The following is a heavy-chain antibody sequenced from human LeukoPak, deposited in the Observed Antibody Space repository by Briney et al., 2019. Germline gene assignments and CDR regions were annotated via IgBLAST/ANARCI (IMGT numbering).Heavy chain of an antibody. CDR3: ARGEHGSEKTGYYYYYYMDV. V-gene: IGHV3-11*04. Sequence: GGSLRLSCAAYGFTFNNYAMSWVRQAPGERLEWISYISNSGTTISYADSVKGRFTISRDNGKNSLYLQMNSLRAEDTAVYYCARGEHGSEKTGYYYYYYMDVWGTGTTVTVSS. D-gene: IGHD3-10*01. CDR2: ISNSGTTI. CDR1: GFTFNNYA. J-gene: IGHJ6*03.